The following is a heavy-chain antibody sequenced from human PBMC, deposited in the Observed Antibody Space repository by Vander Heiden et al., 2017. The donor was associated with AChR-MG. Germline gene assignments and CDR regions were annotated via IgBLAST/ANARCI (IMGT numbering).Heavy chain of an antibody. J-gene: IGHJ6*02. D-gene: IGHD2-2*01. V-gene: IGHV3-33*01. CDR3: ARVPFPYCSSTSCPSYYGMDV. CDR2: IWYDGSNK. Sequence: QVQLVESGGGVVQPGRSLRLSCAASGFTFSRYGMHWVRQAPGKGLEWVAVIWYDGSNKYYADSVKGRFTISRDNSKNTLYLQMNSLRAEDTAVYYCARVPFPYCSSTSCPSYYGMDVWGQGTTVTVSS. CDR1: GFTFSRYG.